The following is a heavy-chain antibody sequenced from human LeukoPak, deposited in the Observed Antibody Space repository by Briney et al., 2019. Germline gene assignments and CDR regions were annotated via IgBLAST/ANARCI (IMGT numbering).Heavy chain of an antibody. CDR1: GYTFTDYY. CDR2: INPNSGVT. V-gene: IGHV1-2*02. CDR3: ARKGITGTHDAFDI. J-gene: IGHJ3*02. Sequence: ASVKVSCKASGYTFTDYYMYWVRQPPGQGLEWMGWINPNSGVTNYAQNFQGRVTMTRDTSITTAYMELSRLRSDDTAVYYCARKGITGTHDAFDIWGQGTMVTVSS. D-gene: IGHD1-7*01.